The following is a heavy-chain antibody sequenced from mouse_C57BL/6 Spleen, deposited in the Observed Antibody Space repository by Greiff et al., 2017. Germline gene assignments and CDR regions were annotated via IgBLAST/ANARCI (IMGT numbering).Heavy chain of an antibody. CDR2: INPSNGGT. CDR1: GYTFTSSW. CDR3: AERRGPYYGSPYFDY. D-gene: IGHD1-1*01. V-gene: IGHV1-53*01. Sequence: QVQLQQPGTELVKPGASVKLSCKASGYTFTSSWMHWVKQRPGQGLEWIGNINPSNGGTNYNEKFKRKATLTVDKSSSTAYMQLSSLTSEDSADYYCAERRGPYYGSPYFDYWGQGTTLTVSS. J-gene: IGHJ2*01.